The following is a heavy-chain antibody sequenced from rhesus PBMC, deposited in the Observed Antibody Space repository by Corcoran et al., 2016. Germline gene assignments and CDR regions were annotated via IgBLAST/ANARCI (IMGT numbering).Heavy chain of an antibody. V-gene: IGHV4-73*01. CDR1: GGSISGYYY. D-gene: IGHD6-25*01. Sequence: QVKLQQWGEGLVKPSETLSLTCAVYGGSISGYYYWSWIRQAHGKGLEWIWNIDGNNASTNYNPSLKNRVTISKDTSKNQFSLKLSSVTAADTAVYYCARDIDSGSWNGDYWGQGVLVTVSS. CDR3: ARDIDSGSWNGDY. J-gene: IGHJ4*01. CDR2: IDGNNAST.